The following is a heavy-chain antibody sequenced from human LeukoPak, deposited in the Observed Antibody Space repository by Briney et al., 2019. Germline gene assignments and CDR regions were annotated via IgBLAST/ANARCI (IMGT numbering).Heavy chain of an antibody. CDR3: ARHWLGFDY. Sequence: LEWMGIIYPGDSDTRYSPSFQGQVTISADKSISTAYLQWSSLKASDTAMYYCARHWLGFDYWGQGTLVTVSS. D-gene: IGHD5-12*01. V-gene: IGHV5-51*01. J-gene: IGHJ4*02. CDR2: IYPGDSDT.